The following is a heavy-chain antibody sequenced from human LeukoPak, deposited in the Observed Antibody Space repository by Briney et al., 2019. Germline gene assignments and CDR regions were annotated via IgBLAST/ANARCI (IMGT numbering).Heavy chain of an antibody. J-gene: IGHJ4*02. V-gene: IGHV3-7*01. CDR1: GFTFSRYW. D-gene: IGHD3-22*01. Sequence: GGSLRLSCTASGFTFSRYWMSWVRQAPGKGLEWVANIKQDGREKYYVDSVKGRLTISRENPKNSMYLQMISLRAEDTAVYYCARVASKDYYDSSGYYYYWGQGTLVTVSS. CDR2: IKQDGREK. CDR3: ARVASKDYYDSSGYYYY.